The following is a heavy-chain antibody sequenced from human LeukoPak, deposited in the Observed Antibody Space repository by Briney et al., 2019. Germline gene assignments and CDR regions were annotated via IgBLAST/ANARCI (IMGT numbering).Heavy chain of an antibody. Sequence: ASVKVSCKASGYTFTSYGISWVRQAPGQGLEWMGWISAYNGNTNYAQKLQGRVTMTTDTSTSTAYMELRSLRSDDTAVYYCARDRRGYDFWSAHSWFDPWGQGTLVTVSS. CDR3: ARDRRGYDFWSAHSWFDP. J-gene: IGHJ5*02. D-gene: IGHD3-3*01. CDR2: ISAYNGNT. V-gene: IGHV1-18*01. CDR1: GYTFTSYG.